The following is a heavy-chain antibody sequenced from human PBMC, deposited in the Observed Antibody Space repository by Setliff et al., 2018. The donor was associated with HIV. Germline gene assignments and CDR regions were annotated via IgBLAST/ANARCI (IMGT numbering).Heavy chain of an antibody. CDR3: AKDKGRRDYDSSGYYFPDAFDI. D-gene: IGHD3-22*01. J-gene: IGHJ3*02. CDR2: IRRSGDST. V-gene: IGHV3-23*01. Sequence: QSGGSLRLSCAASGFSFSIYAMSWVRQAPGKGLEWVSGIRRSGDSTDYAGSVKGRFTISRDNAKNTLYLQMNSLRVEDTAVYYCAKDKGRRDYDSSGYYFPDAFDIWGQGTKVTVS. CDR1: GFSFSIYA.